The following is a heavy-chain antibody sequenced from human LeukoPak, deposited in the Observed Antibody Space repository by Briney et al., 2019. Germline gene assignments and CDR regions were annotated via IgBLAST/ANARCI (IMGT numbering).Heavy chain of an antibody. V-gene: IGHV1-2*02. CDR3: ARFLSGAAAGTVAFDY. D-gene: IGHD6-13*01. J-gene: IGHJ4*02. Sequence: ASVKVSYKASGYTFTGYYMHWVRQAPGQGLEWMGWINPNSGGTNYAQKFQGRVTMTRDTSISTAYMELSRLRSDDTAVYYCARFLSGAAAGTVAFDYWGQGTLVTVSS. CDR1: GYTFTGYY. CDR2: INPNSGGT.